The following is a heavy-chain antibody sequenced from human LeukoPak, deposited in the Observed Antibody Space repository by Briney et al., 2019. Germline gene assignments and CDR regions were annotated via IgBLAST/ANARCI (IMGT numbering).Heavy chain of an antibody. Sequence: PGGSLRLSCAASGFTVSSNYMSWVRQAPGKGLEWVSIIYSGGSTYYADSVKGRFTISRDNSKNTLYLQMNSLRTEDTAVYHCAKSHTIASYVGDSWGQGTLVTVSS. CDR1: GFTVSSNY. D-gene: IGHD2-2*01. V-gene: IGHV3-53*05. J-gene: IGHJ5*01. CDR2: IYSGGST. CDR3: AKSHTIASYVGDS.